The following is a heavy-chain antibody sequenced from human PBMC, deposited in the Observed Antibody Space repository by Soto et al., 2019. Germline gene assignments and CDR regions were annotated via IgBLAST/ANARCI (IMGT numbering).Heavy chain of an antibody. CDR2: ISSSSSTI. CDR3: ARHHRLPPYCSSTSCYGAFDI. CDR1: GFTFSSYS. Sequence: GGSLILSCAASGFTFSSYSMNWVRPAPGKGLEWVSYISSSSSTIYYADSVKGRFTISRDNAKNSLYLQMNSLRDEDTAVYYCARHHRLPPYCSSTSCYGAFDIWGQGTTVTVSS. D-gene: IGHD2-2*01. V-gene: IGHV3-48*02. J-gene: IGHJ3*02.